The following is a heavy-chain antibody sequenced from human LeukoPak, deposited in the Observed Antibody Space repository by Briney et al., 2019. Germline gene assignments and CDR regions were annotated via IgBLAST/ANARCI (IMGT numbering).Heavy chain of an antibody. CDR2: IYSGGST. V-gene: IGHV3-66*02. Sequence: GGSLRLSCAAPEFSVNSPYMSWVRQAPGKGLEWVSVIYSGGSTYYADSVKGRFTISRDNSKNTLYLQMNSLRAEDTAVYYCARDPLYGGNNYWGQGTLVTVSS. CDR1: EFSVNSPY. CDR3: ARDPLYGGNNY. D-gene: IGHD4-23*01. J-gene: IGHJ4*02.